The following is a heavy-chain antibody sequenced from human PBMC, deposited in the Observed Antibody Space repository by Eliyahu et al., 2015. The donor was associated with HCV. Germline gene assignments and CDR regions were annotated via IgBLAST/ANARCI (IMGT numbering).Heavy chain of an antibody. V-gene: IGHV4-59*01. D-gene: IGHD3-16*02. CDR1: GGSISSYY. CDR2: GYYIGST. Sequence: QVQLQESGPGLVKPSETLSLTCTVSGGSISSYYWXWIRQPPGKGLEWIGYGYYIGSTNYNPSPKSRVTISVDTSKNQFSLKLSSVTAADTAVYYCARDVSSPKLYDYVWGSYRYLDYWGQGTLVTVSS. J-gene: IGHJ4*02. CDR3: ARDVSSPKLYDYVWGSYRYLDY.